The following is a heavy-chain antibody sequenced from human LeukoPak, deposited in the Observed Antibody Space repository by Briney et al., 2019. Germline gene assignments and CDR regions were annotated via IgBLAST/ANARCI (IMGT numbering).Heavy chain of an antibody. CDR2: INPSNGDT. CDR3: ARDCGSDCYSLDY. V-gene: IGHV1-2*02. D-gene: IGHD2-21*02. J-gene: IGHJ4*02. Sequence: APVKVSCKASGYTFTGYYMHWVRQAPGQGLEWMGWINPSNGDTNYAQKFQGRVTMTRDTSISTAYMELSRLRSDDTAVYYCARDCGSDCYSLDYWGQGTLVTVSS. CDR1: GYTFTGYY.